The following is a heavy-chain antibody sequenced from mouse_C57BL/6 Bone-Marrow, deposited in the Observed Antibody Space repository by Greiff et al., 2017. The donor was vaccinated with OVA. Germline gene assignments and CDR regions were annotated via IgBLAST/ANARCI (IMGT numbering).Heavy chain of an antibody. J-gene: IGHJ3*01. CDR1: GFSLTSYA. Sequence: VKLVESGPGLVAPSQSLSITCTVSGFSLTSYAISWVRQPPGKGLEWLGVIWNGGGTNYNSALKSRLSISKDNSKSQVFLKMNSLQTDDTARYYCARKGYYGSSSFAYWGQGTLVTVSA. CDR3: ARKGYYGSSSFAY. D-gene: IGHD1-1*01. CDR2: IWNGGGT. V-gene: IGHV2-9-1*01.